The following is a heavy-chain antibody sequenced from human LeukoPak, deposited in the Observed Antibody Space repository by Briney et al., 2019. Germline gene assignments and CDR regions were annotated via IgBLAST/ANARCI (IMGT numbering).Heavy chain of an antibody. CDR2: IYHSGST. J-gene: IGHJ4*02. V-gene: IGHV4-38-2*02. Sequence: PSETLCLTCTASGYSISSGYYCGGIRQPPGKGLEWTGIIYHSGSTYYKPSLKSRVTISVDKSKNQFSLKLSTVTAADTAVYYCARLNRYYDFWSGFDYWGQGTLVTVSS. CDR1: GYSISSGYY. D-gene: IGHD3-3*01. CDR3: ARLNRYYDFWSGFDY.